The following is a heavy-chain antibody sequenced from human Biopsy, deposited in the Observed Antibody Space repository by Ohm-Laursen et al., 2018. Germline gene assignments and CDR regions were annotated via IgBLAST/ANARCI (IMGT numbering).Heavy chain of an antibody. Sequence: SLRLSCAASGFKFDEFAMRWVRQTPGKGLEWVSAINWNSDRVDYADSVKGRFTISRDNAENSLYLEMNSLRPEDTALYYCAKDNLPPARGPLNYYFYGMDVWGQGTTVTVS. J-gene: IGHJ6*02. CDR2: INWNSDRV. V-gene: IGHV3-9*01. CDR3: AKDNLPPARGPLNYYFYGMDV. D-gene: IGHD3-16*02. CDR1: GFKFDEFA.